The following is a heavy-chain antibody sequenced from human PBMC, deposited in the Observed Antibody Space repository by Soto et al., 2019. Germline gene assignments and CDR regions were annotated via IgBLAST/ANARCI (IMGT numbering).Heavy chain of an antibody. D-gene: IGHD3-10*01. CDR1: GFTFDDYA. CDR2: ISWNSGSI. J-gene: IGHJ3*02. CDR3: ARDETYYGSESYYITGGTFDI. V-gene: IGHV3-9*01. Sequence: PGGSLRLSCAASGFTFDDYAMHWVRQAPGKGLEWVSGISWNSGSIGYADSVKGRFTISRDNAKNSLCLQMNSLRAEDTAVYYCARDETYYGSESYYITGGTFDIWGQGTMVTVSS.